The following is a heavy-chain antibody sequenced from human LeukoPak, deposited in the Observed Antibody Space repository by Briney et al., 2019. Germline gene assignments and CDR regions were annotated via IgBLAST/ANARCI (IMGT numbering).Heavy chain of an antibody. CDR2: ICGSGGST. CDR3: AKDFATGYSSGWYVY. J-gene: IGHJ4*02. D-gene: IGHD6-19*01. Sequence: PGGSLTLSCAASRFTFSSYSMSWVRQAPAKGLEWVSAICGSGGSTYYADSVKGRFTISRDNSKNTLYLQMNSLRAEDTAVYYCAKDFATGYSSGWYVYWGQGTLVTVSS. CDR1: RFTFSSYS. V-gene: IGHV3-23*01.